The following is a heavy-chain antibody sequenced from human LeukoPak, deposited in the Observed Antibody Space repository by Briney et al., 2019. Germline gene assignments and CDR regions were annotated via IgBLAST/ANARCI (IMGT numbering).Heavy chain of an antibody. CDR2: IIPIFGTA. V-gene: IGHV1-69*01. CDR1: GGTFSSYA. Sequence: SVKVSCKASGGTFSSYAISWVRQAPGQGLEWMGGIIPIFGTANYAQKFQGRVTITADESTSTAYMELSSLRSEDTAVYYCARSITMIVVEAFDVWGQGTMVTVSS. J-gene: IGHJ3*01. D-gene: IGHD3-22*01. CDR3: ARSITMIVVEAFDV.